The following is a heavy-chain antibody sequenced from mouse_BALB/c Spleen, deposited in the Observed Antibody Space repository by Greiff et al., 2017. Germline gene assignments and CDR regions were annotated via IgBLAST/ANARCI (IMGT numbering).Heavy chain of an antibody. CDR2: ISNGGGST. V-gene: IGHV5-12-2*01. J-gene: IGHJ4*01. Sequence: EVQGVESGGGLVQPGGSLKLSCAASGFTFSSYTMSWVRQTPEKRLEWVAYISNGGGSTYYPDTVKGRFTISRDNAKNTLYLQRSSLKSEDTAMYYCAGLGGYAMDYWGQGTSVTVSS. CDR1: GFTFSSYT. CDR3: AGLGGYAMDY.